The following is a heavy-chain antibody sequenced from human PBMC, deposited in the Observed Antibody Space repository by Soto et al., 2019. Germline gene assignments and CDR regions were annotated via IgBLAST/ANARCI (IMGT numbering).Heavy chain of an antibody. Sequence: GASVKVSCKASGYTFTSYYMHWVRQAPGQGLEWMGIINPSGGSTSYAQKFQGRVTMTRDTSTSTVYMELSSLRSEDTAVYYCARDLHSSGWLNYYYYGMDVWGQGTTVTVSS. V-gene: IGHV1-46*01. CDR2: INPSGGST. CDR3: ARDLHSSGWLNYYYYGMDV. CDR1: GYTFTSYY. J-gene: IGHJ6*02. D-gene: IGHD6-19*01.